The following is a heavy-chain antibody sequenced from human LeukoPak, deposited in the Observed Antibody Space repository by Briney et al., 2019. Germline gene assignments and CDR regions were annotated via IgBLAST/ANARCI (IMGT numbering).Heavy chain of an antibody. V-gene: IGHV3-21*01. CDR1: GFTLSSYS. Sequence: GGALRLSRAGSGFTLSSYSMNWVRQAPGKGVEGVSSISSSSNYIYYADSVKGRFTISRDNAKNSLYLQMNSLRAEDTAVYYCARDPLVVPAAMHSNADYWGQGTLVTVSS. J-gene: IGHJ4*02. D-gene: IGHD2-2*01. CDR2: ISSSSNYI. CDR3: ARDPLVVPAAMHSNADY.